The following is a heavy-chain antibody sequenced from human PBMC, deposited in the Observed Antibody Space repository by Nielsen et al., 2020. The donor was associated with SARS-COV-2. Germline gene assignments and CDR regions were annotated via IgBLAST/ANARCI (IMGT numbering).Heavy chain of an antibody. Sequence: WVRQAPGQGLEWMGQINPNSGGTNYAQKFQGRVTMTRDTSISTAYMELSRLRSDDTAVYYCARGPRVVVASNWFDPWGQGTLVTVSS. CDR3: ARGPRVVVASNWFDP. V-gene: IGHV1-2*06. D-gene: IGHD2-15*01. J-gene: IGHJ5*02. CDR2: INPNSGGT.